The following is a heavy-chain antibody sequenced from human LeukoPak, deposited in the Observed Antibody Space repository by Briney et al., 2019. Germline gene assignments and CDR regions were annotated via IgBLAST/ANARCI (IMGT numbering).Heavy chain of an antibody. V-gene: IGHV7-4-1*02. CDR3: ARDAATINFDS. J-gene: IGHJ4*02. D-gene: IGHD5-24*01. CDR1: GYTFIGYS. Sequence: ASVKVSCKTSGYTFIGYSINWLRQAPGQGLEWMGWISTNTGNPTYAQGFTGRFVFSLDTSVGTAYLQISSLKAEDTAVYYCARDAATINFDSWGQGTLVTVSS. CDR2: ISTNTGNP.